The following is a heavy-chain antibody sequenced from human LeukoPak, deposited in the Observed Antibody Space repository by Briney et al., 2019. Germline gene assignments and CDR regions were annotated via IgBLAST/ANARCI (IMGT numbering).Heavy chain of an antibody. J-gene: IGHJ3*02. Sequence: GGSLRLSCAASGFTFSDYYMSWIRQAPGKGPEWVSHISRSGSTIYYADSVKGRFTISRDNAKNSLYLQMNSLRAEDTALYFCARDHYYDSSGYTPAGNAFDIWGQGTMVTVSS. V-gene: IGHV3-11*04. CDR2: ISRSGSTI. CDR3: ARDHYYDSSGYTPAGNAFDI. CDR1: GFTFSDYY. D-gene: IGHD3-22*01.